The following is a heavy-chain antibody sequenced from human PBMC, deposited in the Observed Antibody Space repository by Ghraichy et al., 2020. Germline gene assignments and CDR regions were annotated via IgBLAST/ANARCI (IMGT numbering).Heavy chain of an antibody. CDR2: IKQDGSEK. D-gene: IGHD5-18*01. J-gene: IGHJ4*02. Sequence: GGSLRLSCAASGFTFSSYWMSWVRQAPGKGLEWVANIKQDGSEKYYVDSVKGRFTITRDNAKNSLYLQMNSLRAEDTTVYYCARDIEDTAIRLPLDYWGQGTLVTVSS. V-gene: IGHV3-7*01. CDR1: GFTFSSYW. CDR3: ARDIEDTAIRLPLDY.